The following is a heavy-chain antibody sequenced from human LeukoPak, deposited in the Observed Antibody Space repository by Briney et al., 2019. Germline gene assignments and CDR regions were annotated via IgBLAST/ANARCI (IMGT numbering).Heavy chain of an antibody. CDR3: ASGDHSSSWYERFYYYYMDV. D-gene: IGHD6-13*01. Sequence: GGSLRLSCVASGFTVSSNYMSWVRQAPGKGLEWVSVIYNGGSTYYADSVKGRFTISRDNSKNTLYLQMNSLRAEDTAVYYCASGDHSSSWYERFYYYYMDVWGKGTTVTVSS. CDR1: GFTVSSNY. V-gene: IGHV3-53*01. CDR2: IYNGGST. J-gene: IGHJ6*03.